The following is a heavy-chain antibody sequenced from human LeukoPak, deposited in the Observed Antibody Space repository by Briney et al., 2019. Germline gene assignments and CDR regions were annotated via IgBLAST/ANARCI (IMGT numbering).Heavy chain of an antibody. CDR3: ARGNYYGSGSYYNFDY. J-gene: IGHJ4*02. Sequence: SETLSLTCTVSGGSLSSYYWSWLRQPPGKGLEGIGYIYYSGSTNYNPSLKSRVTISVDTSKNQFSLKLSSVTAADTAVYYCARGNYYGSGSYYNFDYWGQGTLVTVSS. D-gene: IGHD3-10*01. CDR1: GGSLSSYY. V-gene: IGHV4-59*01. CDR2: IYYSGST.